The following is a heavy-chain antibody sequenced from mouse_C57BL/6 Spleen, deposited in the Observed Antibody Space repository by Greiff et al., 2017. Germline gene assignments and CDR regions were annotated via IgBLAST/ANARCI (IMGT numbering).Heavy chain of an antibody. CDR2: ISSGSSTI. CDR3: ARSRTSGYFDV. V-gene: IGHV5-17*01. Sequence: EVKLVESGGGLVKPGGSLKLSCAASGFTFSDYGMHWVRQAPEKGLEWVAYISSGSSTIYYADTVKGRFTISRDNAKNTLFLQMTSLRSEDTAMYYCARSRTSGYFDVWGTGTTVTVSS. J-gene: IGHJ1*03. CDR1: GFTFSDYG.